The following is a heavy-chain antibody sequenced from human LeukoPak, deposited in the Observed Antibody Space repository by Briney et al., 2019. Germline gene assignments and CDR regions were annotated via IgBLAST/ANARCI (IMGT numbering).Heavy chain of an antibody. J-gene: IGHJ4*02. CDR2: INPNSGGT. V-gene: IGHV1-2*02. CDR3: ARPLYSSGWGFDY. Sequence: ASVKVSCKASGYTFTGYYTHWVRQAPGQGLEWMGWINPNSGGTNYAQKFQGRVTMTRDTSISTAYMELSRLRSDDTAVYYCARPLYSSGWGFDYWGQGTLVTVSS. CDR1: GYTFTGYY. D-gene: IGHD6-19*01.